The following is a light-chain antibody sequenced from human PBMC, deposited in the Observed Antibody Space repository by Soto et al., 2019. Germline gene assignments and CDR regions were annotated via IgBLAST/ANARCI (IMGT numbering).Light chain of an antibody. V-gene: IGLV2-14*01. CDR2: AVS. CDR1: SSDVGGYNY. CDR3: SSFTSAYTFV. J-gene: IGLJ1*01. Sequence: QSALAQPASVSGSTGQSIAISCTGTSSDVGGYNYVSWYQQHPGKAPKLLISAVSIRPSGVSDRFSGSKSGNTASLTISGLQTEDEADYYCSSFTSAYTFVFGSGTKLTVL.